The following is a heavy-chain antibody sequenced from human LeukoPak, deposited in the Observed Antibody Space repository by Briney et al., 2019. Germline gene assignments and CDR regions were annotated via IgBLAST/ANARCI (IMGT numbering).Heavy chain of an antibody. CDR2: IIPIFGTA. V-gene: IGHV1-69*13. Sequence: GASVKVSCKASGGTFSSYAISWVRQAPGQGLEWMGGIIPIFGTANYAQKFQGRVTITADESTSTAYMELSSLRSEDTAVYYCARQTVGDYDSSGYYRNWGQGTLVTVSP. D-gene: IGHD3-22*01. CDR1: GGTFSSYA. CDR3: ARQTVGDYDSSGYYRN. J-gene: IGHJ4*02.